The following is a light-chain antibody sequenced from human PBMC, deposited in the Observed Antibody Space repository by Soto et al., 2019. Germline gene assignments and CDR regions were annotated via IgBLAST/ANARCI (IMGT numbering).Light chain of an antibody. CDR2: SNN. Sequence: QSVLTQPPSASGTPGQWVTISCSGSSSNIGGYTVNWYQQQPGTAPKHLIYSNNQRPSWVPARLSGATSGTSASLATSGLQSEDEADYYCAAWDDGLNGVVFGGGTKLTVL. CDR3: AAWDDGLNGVV. V-gene: IGLV1-44*01. CDR1: SSNIGGYT. J-gene: IGLJ2*01.